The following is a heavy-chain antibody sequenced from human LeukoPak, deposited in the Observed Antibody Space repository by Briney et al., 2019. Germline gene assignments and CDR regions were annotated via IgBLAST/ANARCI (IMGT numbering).Heavy chain of an antibody. Sequence: GGSLRLSCAASGFTFSSYSMNWVRQAPGKGLEWVSSISSSSSYIYYADSVKGRFTISRDNAKNSLYLRMNSLRAEDTAVYYCARDGQWLVRGGFDYWGQGTLVTVSS. D-gene: IGHD6-19*01. CDR1: GFTFSSYS. CDR3: ARDGQWLVRGGFDY. CDR2: ISSSSSYI. J-gene: IGHJ4*02. V-gene: IGHV3-21*01.